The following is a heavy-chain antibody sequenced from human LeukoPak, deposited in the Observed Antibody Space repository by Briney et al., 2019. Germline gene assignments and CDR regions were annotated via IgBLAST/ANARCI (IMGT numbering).Heavy chain of an antibody. CDR2: ISISVGST. D-gene: IGHD3-3*01. Sequence: RSGGSLRLSCAASGFTFSSYAMSWVRQAPGKGLEWVSAISISVGSTYYADSVKGRFTISRDNPKNMLYLQMNSLRAEDTAVYYCASGGGGTWFDPWGQGTLLTVSS. V-gene: IGHV3-23*01. J-gene: IGHJ5*02. CDR1: GFTFSSYA. CDR3: ASGGGGTWFDP.